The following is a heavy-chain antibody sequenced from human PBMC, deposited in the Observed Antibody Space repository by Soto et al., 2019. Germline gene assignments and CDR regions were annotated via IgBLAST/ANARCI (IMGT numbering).Heavy chain of an antibody. CDR1: PFTFRSYS. J-gene: IGHJ4*02. CDR3: ARYCNGGACYSASLDY. Sequence: GGSLRLSCAASPFTFRSYSMHWVRQAPGKGLEWVTSISYDGSKESYADSVKGRFAISRDNSKNTLYLQMNSPRPEDTAVYYCARYCNGGACYSASLDYWGQGTQVTVSS. D-gene: IGHD2-15*01. CDR2: ISYDGSKE. V-gene: IGHV3-30*09.